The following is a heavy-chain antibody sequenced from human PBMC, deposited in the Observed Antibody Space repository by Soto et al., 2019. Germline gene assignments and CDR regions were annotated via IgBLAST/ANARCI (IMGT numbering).Heavy chain of an antibody. J-gene: IGHJ5*02. V-gene: IGHV1-2*02. CDR2: INPNSGVT. Sequence: ASVKVSCKASGATFTGYFIHWVRQAPGEGLEWVGCINPNSGVTNYAPRFLGRVTITRDTSIRTAYMDLNNLRSDDTAVYFCAWGGGNTLGFLPWGHGTMVTVSS. D-gene: IGHD3-10*01. CDR1: GATFTGYF. CDR3: AWGGGNTLGFLP.